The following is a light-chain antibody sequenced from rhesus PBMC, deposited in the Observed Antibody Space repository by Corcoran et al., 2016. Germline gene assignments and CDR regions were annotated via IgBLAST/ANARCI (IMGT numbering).Light chain of an antibody. V-gene: IGKV1-33*01. J-gene: IGKJ4*01. CDR3: QQRNTYPLT. Sequence: DIQMTQSPSSLSASVGDKVTITCRASQDISNALAWFQQKPGKAPQLLIYAASSLQSGVPSRFNGIGSGTAFPLTIRCLQPEDFAVYYCQQRNTYPLTFGGGPKVEIK. CDR1: QDISNA. CDR2: AAS.